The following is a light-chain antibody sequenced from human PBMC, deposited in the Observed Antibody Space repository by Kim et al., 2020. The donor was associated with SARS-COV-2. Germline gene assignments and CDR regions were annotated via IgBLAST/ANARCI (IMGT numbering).Light chain of an antibody. CDR3: QSYDTSNQI. Sequence: GKTVTISCTRSSGSSSSNYVQWFQQRPGSSPSIVIFEDSRRPSGVPDRFSGSIDSSSNSASLTISGLTTEDEADYYCQSYDTSNQIFGGGTQLTVL. CDR2: EDS. V-gene: IGLV6-57*01. CDR1: SGSSSSNY. J-gene: IGLJ2*01.